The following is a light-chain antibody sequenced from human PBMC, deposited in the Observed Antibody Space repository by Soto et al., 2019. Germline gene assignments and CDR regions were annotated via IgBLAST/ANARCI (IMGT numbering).Light chain of an antibody. V-gene: IGKV3-15*01. CDR2: DAS. J-gene: IGKJ1*01. CDR1: QSVSRY. Sequence: DIVMTQSPATLSVSPGERATLSCRASQSVSRYLAWYQQKPGQAPRLLMYDASTRAAGTPVRFSGSGSGTEFTLHISSLQSEDFGVYYCQQTKDWPATFGQGTKVESK. CDR3: QQTKDWPAT.